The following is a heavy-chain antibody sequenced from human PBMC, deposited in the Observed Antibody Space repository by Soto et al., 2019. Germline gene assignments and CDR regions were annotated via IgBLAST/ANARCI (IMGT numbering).Heavy chain of an antibody. CDR3: ATALDIAAGLVYY. CDR2: ISYDGSNK. D-gene: IGHD6-13*01. CDR1: GFTFSSNG. J-gene: IGHJ4*02. Sequence: QVQLVESGGGVVQPGRSLRLSCAASGFTFSSNGMHWVRQAPGKGLEWVAVISYDGSNKYYADSVKGRFTISRDNTKNTLYLQMNSLRAEGTAVYYCATALDIAAGLVYYWGQGTLVTVSS. V-gene: IGHV3-30*03.